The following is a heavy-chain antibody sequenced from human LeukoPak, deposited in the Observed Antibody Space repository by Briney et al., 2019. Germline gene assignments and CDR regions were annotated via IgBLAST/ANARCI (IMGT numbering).Heavy chain of an antibody. CDR1: GFTFSDYY. CDR3: AGEYQLLSLDY. Sequence: GGSLRLSCAASGFTFSDYYMSWIRQAPGKGLEWASYISSSGSTIYYADSVKGRFTISRDNAKNSLYLQMNSLRAEDTAVYYCAGEYQLLSLDYWGQGTLVTVSS. D-gene: IGHD2-2*01. V-gene: IGHV3-11*01. J-gene: IGHJ4*02. CDR2: ISSSGSTI.